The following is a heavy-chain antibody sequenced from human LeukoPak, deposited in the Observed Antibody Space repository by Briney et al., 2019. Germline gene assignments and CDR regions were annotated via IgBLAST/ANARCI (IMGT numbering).Heavy chain of an antibody. CDR3: ARRYNWNDRWD. Sequence: GSLRLSCAASGFTFSSYSMNWVRQPPGKGLEWIGSIYYSGSTYYNPSLKSRLTISLDTSKNQFSLRLSSVTAADTAFYYCARRYNWNDRWDWGQGTLVTVSP. CDR2: IYYSGST. D-gene: IGHD1-1*01. J-gene: IGHJ4*02. CDR1: GFTFSSYS. V-gene: IGHV4-39*07.